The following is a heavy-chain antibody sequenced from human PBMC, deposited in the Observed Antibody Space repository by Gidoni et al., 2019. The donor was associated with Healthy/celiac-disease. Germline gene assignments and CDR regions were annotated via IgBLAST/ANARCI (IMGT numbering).Heavy chain of an antibody. V-gene: IGHV3-21*01. CDR3: ARDRYSSDYYYGMDV. CDR1: GFTFSSYS. CDR2: SSSSSSYI. D-gene: IGHD5-18*01. Sequence: EVQLVASGGGLVKPGESLRLSCAASGFTFSSYSMNWVRQAPGKGLEWVSSSSSSSSYIDYADSVKGRFTISRDNAKNSLYLQMNSLRAEDTAVYYCARDRYSSDYYYGMDVWGQGTTVTVSS. J-gene: IGHJ6*02.